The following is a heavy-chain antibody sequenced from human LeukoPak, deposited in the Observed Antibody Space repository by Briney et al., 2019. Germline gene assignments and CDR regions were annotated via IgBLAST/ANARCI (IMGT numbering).Heavy chain of an antibody. CDR1: GDILTDYY. CDR3: ASRRGDYYLDS. V-gene: IGHV1-2*02. D-gene: IGHD2-21*01. CDR2: IYPDSGGT. J-gene: IGHJ4*02. Sequence: ASLKVSCKACGDILTDYYMHWVRQAPGHGLEWMGWIYPDSGGTNYAQKFQGRVTMTRDTSISTAYMGLSRLTSDHTAVYYCASRRGDYYLDSWGQGTLVTVSS.